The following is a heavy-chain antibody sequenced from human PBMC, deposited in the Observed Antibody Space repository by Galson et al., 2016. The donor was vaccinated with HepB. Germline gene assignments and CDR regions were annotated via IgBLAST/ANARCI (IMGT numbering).Heavy chain of an antibody. V-gene: IGHV3-30-3*01. CDR3: AREDDFETDAFDL. J-gene: IGHJ3*01. D-gene: IGHD1-1*01. CDR2: VSNDGSNT. CDR1: GFTFSGYL. Sequence: SLRLSCAASGFTFSGYLMHWVRQAPGKGLEWLAIVSNDGSNTYYADSVKGRFTISRDNSKNTVYLQMSSLRSDDTAVYHCAREDDFETDAFDLWGQGTMVTVSS.